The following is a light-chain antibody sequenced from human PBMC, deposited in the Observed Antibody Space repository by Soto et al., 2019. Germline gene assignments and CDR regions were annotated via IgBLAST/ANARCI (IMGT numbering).Light chain of an antibody. CDR1: QTIVGW. Sequence: DIQMTQSPSSVSASVGDRVTISWRASQTIVGWLAWYQQKPGKAPKLLIYAASSLQSGVPSRFSGSGSGTDFTLTISSLQPEDFATYYCQQANSFPWTFGQGTTVESK. V-gene: IGKV1-12*02. CDR2: AAS. J-gene: IGKJ1*01. CDR3: QQANSFPWT.